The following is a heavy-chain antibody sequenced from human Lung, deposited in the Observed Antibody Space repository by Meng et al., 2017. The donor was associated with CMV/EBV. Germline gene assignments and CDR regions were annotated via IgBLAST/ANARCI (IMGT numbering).Heavy chain of an antibody. V-gene: IGHV3-21*01. J-gene: IGHJ5*02. CDR2: ISSGSTSI. D-gene: IGHD2-21*01. Sequence: EVQRVEAGGGLVKPGGSLRISCAASGFTLSDSNMNWVRQSPGKGLEWVSSISSGSTSIYYADSVKGRFTISRDNAKNSLYLQMNSLRAEDTALYYCATDKGEGFDPWGQGTLVTVSS. CDR1: GFTLSDSN. CDR3: ATDKGEGFDP.